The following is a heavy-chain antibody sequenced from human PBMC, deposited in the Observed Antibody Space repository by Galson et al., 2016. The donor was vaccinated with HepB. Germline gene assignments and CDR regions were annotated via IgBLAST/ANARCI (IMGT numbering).Heavy chain of an antibody. J-gene: IGHJ4*02. CDR2: INPNSGGT. Sequence: SVKVSCKASGYTFTGYYMHWVRQAPGQGLEWMGWINPNSGGTSYAQKFQGRVTMTRDTSISTAYMELSRLRSDDTPVYYCARGHYYDSRGYYYVLDYWGQGTLVTVSS. D-gene: IGHD3-22*01. CDR3: ARGHYYDSRGYYYVLDY. V-gene: IGHV1-2*02. CDR1: GYTFTGYY.